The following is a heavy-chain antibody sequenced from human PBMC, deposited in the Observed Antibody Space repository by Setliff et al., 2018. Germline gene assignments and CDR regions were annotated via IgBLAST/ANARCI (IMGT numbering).Heavy chain of an antibody. J-gene: IGHJ4*02. CDR3: AKGGSTSCYTEADY. Sequence: GGSLRLSCAASGFTVSSNYMSWVRQAPGKGLEWVSVIYNGGGTNYADSVKGRFTISRDNSKNTLYLQMLSLRAEDTAVYYCAKGGSTSCYTEADYWGQGTLVTVSS. CDR1: GFTVSSNY. CDR2: IYNGGGT. V-gene: IGHV3-53*01. D-gene: IGHD2-2*02.